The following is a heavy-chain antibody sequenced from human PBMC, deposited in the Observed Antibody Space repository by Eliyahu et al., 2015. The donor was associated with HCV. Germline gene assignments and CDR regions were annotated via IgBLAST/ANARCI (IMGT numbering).Heavy chain of an antibody. Sequence: QLQLVESGGGVVQPGRSLRLSCAASGFTFNTYGMHWVRQAPGRRLGWLAVISQDGSIKYYADSVEGRFTISRDNSQNTLYLQMNSLRDEDTAVYYCAKDRAYTGHAWGQGTLVTVSS. CDR3: AKDRAYTGHA. CDR1: GFTFNTYG. D-gene: IGHD2-21*01. J-gene: IGHJ5*02. V-gene: IGHV3-30*18. CDR2: ISQDGSIK.